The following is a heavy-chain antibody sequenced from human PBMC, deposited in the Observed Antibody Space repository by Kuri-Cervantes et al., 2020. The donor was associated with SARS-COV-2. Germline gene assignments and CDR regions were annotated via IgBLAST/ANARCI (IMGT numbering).Heavy chain of an antibody. Sequence: ASVKVSCKASGYTFTGYYMHWVRQAPGQGLEWMGWINPNSGGTNYAQKFQGRVTMTRDTSISTAYMELSRLRSDDTAVYYCARGGYDILTGLVPLGQDWFDPWGQGTLVTVSS. CDR1: GYTFTGYY. CDR3: ARGGYDILTGLVPLGQDWFDP. D-gene: IGHD3-9*01. CDR2: INPNSGGT. V-gene: IGHV1-2*02. J-gene: IGHJ5*02.